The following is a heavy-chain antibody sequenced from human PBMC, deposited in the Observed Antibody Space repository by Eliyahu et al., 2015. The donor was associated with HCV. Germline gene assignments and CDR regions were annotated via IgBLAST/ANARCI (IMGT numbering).Heavy chain of an antibody. CDR2: ILPVFGST. CDR1: GGSFRSLS. J-gene: IGHJ1*01. V-gene: IGHV1-69*01. Sequence: QVQLVQSGPEVKKPGSSVKVSCKASGGSFRSLSINXVRQAPGQGLEGMGRILPVFGSTNYAQNLQGRISITADESTATAYLEMNSLTPDDTAIFYCATVRASVTHRAEYFQHWGPGTLVTVSS. CDR3: ATVRASVTHRAEYFQH. D-gene: IGHD1-14*01.